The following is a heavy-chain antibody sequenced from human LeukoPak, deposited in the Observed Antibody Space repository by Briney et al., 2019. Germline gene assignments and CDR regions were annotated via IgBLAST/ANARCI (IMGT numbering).Heavy chain of an antibody. Sequence: GGSLRLSCSASGFPFRSNWMHWVRQAPGRGLVWVSGINGDGTNTKYADSVKGRFTISRGNAKNTLYLQMNSLRGEDTAVYYCARTDYYDRWGQGTLVTVSS. CDR1: GFPFRSNW. CDR3: ARTDYYDR. J-gene: IGHJ4*02. CDR2: INGDGTNT. V-gene: IGHV3-74*03. D-gene: IGHD3-22*01.